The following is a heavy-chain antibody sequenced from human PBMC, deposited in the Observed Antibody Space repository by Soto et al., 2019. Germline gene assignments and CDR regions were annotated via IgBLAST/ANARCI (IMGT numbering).Heavy chain of an antibody. V-gene: IGHV3-21*01. CDR2: ISSSSSYI. J-gene: IGHJ6*02. CDR3: ARLLVAYADAPSVYYYYGKDV. Sequence: GGSLRLSCAASGFTFSSYSMNWVRQAPGKGLEWVSSISSSSSYIYYADSVKGRFTISRDNAKNSLYLQMNSLRAEDTAVYYCARLLVAYADAPSVYYYYGKDVGGRGNTVTVSS. D-gene: IGHD2-21*01. CDR1: GFTFSSYS.